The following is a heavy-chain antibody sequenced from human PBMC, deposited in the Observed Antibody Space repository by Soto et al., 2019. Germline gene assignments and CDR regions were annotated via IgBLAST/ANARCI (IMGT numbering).Heavy chain of an antibody. Sequence: PGEALKISCEGSGYSFTNYWISWVRQMPGKGLEWMGRIDPSDSYTNYSPSFQGHVTISADKSISTAYLQWSSLKASDTAMYYCARRPYSSGWVDYFDYWGQGTLVTVSS. CDR1: GYSFTNYW. D-gene: IGHD6-19*01. V-gene: IGHV5-10-1*01. CDR3: ARRPYSSGWVDYFDY. CDR2: IDPSDSYT. J-gene: IGHJ4*02.